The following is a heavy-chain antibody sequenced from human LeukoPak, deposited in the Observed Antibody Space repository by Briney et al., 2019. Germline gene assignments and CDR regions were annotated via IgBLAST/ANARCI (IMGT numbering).Heavy chain of an antibody. D-gene: IGHD2-15*01. J-gene: IGHJ5*02. CDR2: ISAYNGNT. V-gene: IGHV1-18*01. Sequence: ASVKVSCKASGYTFTSYGISWVRQAPGQGLEWVGWISAYNGNTNYAQKLQGRVTMTTDTSTSTACMELRSLRSDDTAVYYCARARIVVVVAATPGYNWFDPWGQGTLVTVSS. CDR3: ARARIVVVVAATPGYNWFDP. CDR1: GYTFTSYG.